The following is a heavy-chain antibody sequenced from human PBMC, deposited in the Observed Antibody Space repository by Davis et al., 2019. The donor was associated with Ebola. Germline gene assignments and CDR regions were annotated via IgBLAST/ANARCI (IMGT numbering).Heavy chain of an antibody. CDR2: IKQDGSEK. CDR3: ARDGIVVGLPVY. D-gene: IGHD3-22*01. J-gene: IGHJ4*02. V-gene: IGHV3-7*01. CDR1: GFTFSSYW. Sequence: GESLKISCAASGFTFSSYWMSWVRQAPGKGLEWVANIKQDGSEKYYVDSVKGRFTISRDNAKNSLSLQMNSLRAEDTAVYYCARDGIVVGLPVYWGQGTLVTVSS.